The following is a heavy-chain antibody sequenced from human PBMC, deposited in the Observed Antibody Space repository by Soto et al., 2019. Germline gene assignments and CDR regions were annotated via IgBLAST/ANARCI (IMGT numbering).Heavy chain of an antibody. CDR1: GFTFSGYS. J-gene: IGHJ5*02. CDR2: ISSSSSTI. Sequence: EVQLVESGGGLVQPGGSLRLSCAASGFTFSGYSMNGVRQAPGKGREWVSYISSSSSTIYYADSVKGRFTISRDNAKNSLYLQMNSLRAEDTAVYYCARHPERIAEIGWFDPWGQGTLVTVSS. D-gene: IGHD6-13*01. CDR3: ARHPERIAEIGWFDP. V-gene: IGHV3-48*01.